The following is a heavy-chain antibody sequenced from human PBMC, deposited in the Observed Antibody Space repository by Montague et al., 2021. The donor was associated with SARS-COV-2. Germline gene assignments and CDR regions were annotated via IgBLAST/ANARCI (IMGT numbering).Heavy chain of an antibody. D-gene: IGHD6-19*01. Sequence: SETLSLTCAVYGGSFSSHYWSCSRQPPGKGRQGIGESNARGITTYNPSLHSRVAISLDTSKNQFSLRLRSVTAADTAVYYCARGALAVYIALVVVLGGLCCLDSWGQGTLVAVSS. CDR3: ARGALAVYIALVVVLGGLCCLDS. V-gene: IGHV4-34*01. J-gene: IGHJ4*02. CDR2: SNARGIT. CDR1: GGSFSSHY.